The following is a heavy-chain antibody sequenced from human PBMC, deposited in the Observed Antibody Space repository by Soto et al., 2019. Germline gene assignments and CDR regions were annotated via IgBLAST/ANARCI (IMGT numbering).Heavy chain of an antibody. CDR2: IDPSDSYT. J-gene: IGHJ5*02. CDR1: GYSFTSYW. V-gene: IGHV5-10-1*01. D-gene: IGHD6-13*01. CDR3: ARRHSSSSAFDP. Sequence: GESLKISCKGSGYSFTSYWISWVRQMPGKGLEWMGRIDPSDSYTNYSPSFQGHVTISADKSISTAYLQWSSLKASDAAMYYCARRHSSSSAFDPWGQGTLVTVSS.